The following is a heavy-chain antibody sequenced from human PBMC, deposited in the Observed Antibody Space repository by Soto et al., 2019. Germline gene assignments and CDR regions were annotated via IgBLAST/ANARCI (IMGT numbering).Heavy chain of an antibody. CDR1: GYTFSIYG. Sequence: QVQLVQSGAEVKKPGASVKVSCKASGYTFSIYGISWVRQAPGHGREWMGWISAYNGNTKYAQKLQGRVTVTTDTSTKRVLMDQRSLRSDYTAVYYCARDLRGGTYPWFFDLWGRGTLITVSS. CDR3: ARDLRGGTYPWFFDL. D-gene: IGHD1-26*01. V-gene: IGHV1-18*01. J-gene: IGHJ2*01. CDR2: ISAYNGNT.